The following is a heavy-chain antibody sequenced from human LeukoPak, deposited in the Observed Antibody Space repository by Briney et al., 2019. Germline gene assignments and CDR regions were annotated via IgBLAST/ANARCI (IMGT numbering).Heavy chain of an antibody. V-gene: IGHV3-7*01. CDR2: IRQDSSEK. Sequence: PGGSLRLSCAASGFTFSNYWMFWVRQAPGKGLEWVANIRQDSSEKYYADSVKGRFTISRDNSKNTLYLQMNSLRAEDTAVYYCARDGKDDYSNYQYVETKYYYYYYMDVWGKGTTVTVSS. J-gene: IGHJ6*03. CDR3: ARDGKDDYSNYQYVETKYYYYYYMDV. D-gene: IGHD4-11*01. CDR1: GFTFSNYW.